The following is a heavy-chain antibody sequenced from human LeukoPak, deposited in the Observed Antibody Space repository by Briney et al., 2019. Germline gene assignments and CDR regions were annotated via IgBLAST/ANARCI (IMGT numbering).Heavy chain of an antibody. Sequence: GGSLRLSCAASGFTFSSYSMNWVRQAPGKGLEWVSSISSSSSYIYYADSVKGRFTISRDNAKNSLYLQMNSLRAEDTAVYYCARDLPHPVSIAARPGFYYYMDVWGKGTTVTVSS. J-gene: IGHJ6*03. V-gene: IGHV3-21*01. CDR3: ARDLPHPVSIAARPGFYYYMDV. CDR1: GFTFSSYS. D-gene: IGHD6-6*01. CDR2: ISSSSSYI.